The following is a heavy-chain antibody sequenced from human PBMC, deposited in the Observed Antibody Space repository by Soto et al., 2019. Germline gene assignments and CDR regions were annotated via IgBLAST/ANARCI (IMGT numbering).Heavy chain of an antibody. CDR1: GYNFTSYY. CDR2: INPNGGST. V-gene: IGHV1-46*01. D-gene: IGHD1-26*01. J-gene: IGHJ6*02. CDR3: TRDGGNKTPYLGWSYYYYGMAV. Sequence: QVQLVQSGAEVKKPGASVKVSCKASGYNFTSYYMHWVRQAPGQGLEWMGIINPNGGSTSNAQKFQGRVTMTRDTSTSTVYMEMSSLRSEDTAVYYCTRDGGNKTPYLGWSYYYYGMAVWGQGTTVTVSS.